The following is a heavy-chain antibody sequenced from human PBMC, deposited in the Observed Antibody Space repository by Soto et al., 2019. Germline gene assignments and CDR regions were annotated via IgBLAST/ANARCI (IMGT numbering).Heavy chain of an antibody. CDR1: GYIFTNNG. Sequence: ASVKVSCKASGYIFTNNGINWVRQAPGQGLEWMGWISAYNGNANYAQKVQGRLTMTTDTSTSTAYMELRSLRSDDTAVYYCASGGLTGTLYFYYYTMDVWGQGTTVTVS. D-gene: IGHD1-20*01. V-gene: IGHV1-18*04. J-gene: IGHJ6*02. CDR2: ISAYNGNA. CDR3: ASGGLTGTLYFYYYTMDV.